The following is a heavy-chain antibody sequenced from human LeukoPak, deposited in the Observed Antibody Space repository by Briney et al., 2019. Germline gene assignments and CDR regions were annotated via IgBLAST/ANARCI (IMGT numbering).Heavy chain of an antibody. V-gene: IGHV5-51*01. CDR3: ARAEPGYCSGTICYGRAFDF. CDR1: GYSFSSYW. J-gene: IGHJ3*01. CDR2: IYVSDSHT. D-gene: IGHD2-2*01. Sequence: GESLKISCKGSGYSFSSYWIGWVRQMPGKGLEWVGSIYVSDSHTRYGPSFQGLVTISADKSVNTAYLQWRGLKASDSAMYYCARAEPGYCSGTICYGRAFDFWGQGTLVTVSS.